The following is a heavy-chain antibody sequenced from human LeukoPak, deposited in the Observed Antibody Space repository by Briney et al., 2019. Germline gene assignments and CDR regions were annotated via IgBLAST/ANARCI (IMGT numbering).Heavy chain of an antibody. CDR1: GFTFSSYV. CDR3: AKGDILTGYYVYYFDY. D-gene: IGHD3-9*01. Sequence: GGSLRLSCAASGFTFSSYVMHWVRQAPGKGLEWVAFIRYDGSNKYYADSVKGRFTISRDNSKNTLYLQMNSLRAEDTAVYYCAKGDILTGYYVYYFDYWGQGTLVTVSS. J-gene: IGHJ4*02. CDR2: IRYDGSNK. V-gene: IGHV3-30*02.